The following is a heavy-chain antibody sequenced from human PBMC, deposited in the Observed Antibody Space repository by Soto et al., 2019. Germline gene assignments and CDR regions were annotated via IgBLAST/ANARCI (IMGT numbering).Heavy chain of an antibody. Sequence: QVQLVQSGAEVKKPGSSVKVSCKASGGTFSSYTISWVRQAPGQGLEWMGRIIPILGIANYAQKFQGRVTITAEKSTSTAYMELSSLRSEDTAVYYCARDDYDILTDRYGSAGWFDPWGQGTLVTVSS. CDR2: IIPILGIA. CDR1: GGTFSSYT. D-gene: IGHD3-9*01. V-gene: IGHV1-69*08. CDR3: ARDDYDILTDRYGSAGWFDP. J-gene: IGHJ5*02.